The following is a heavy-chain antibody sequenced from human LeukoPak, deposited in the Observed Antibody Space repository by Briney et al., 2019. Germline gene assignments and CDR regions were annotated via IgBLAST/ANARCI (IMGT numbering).Heavy chain of an antibody. CDR2: IYYSGST. CDR3: ARREGYCSGGSCYQYYFDY. D-gene: IGHD2-15*01. J-gene: IGHJ4*02. CDR1: GGSISSGGYY. Sequence: SQTLSLTCTVSGGSISSGGYYWSWIRQHPGKGLEWIGYIYYSGSTNYNPSLKSRVTISVDTSKNQFSLKLSSVTAADTAVYYCARREGYCSGGSCYQYYFDYWGQGTLVTVSS. V-gene: IGHV4-31*03.